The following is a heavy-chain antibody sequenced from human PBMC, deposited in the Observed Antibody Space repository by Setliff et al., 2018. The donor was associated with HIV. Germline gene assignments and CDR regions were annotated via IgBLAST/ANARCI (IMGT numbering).Heavy chain of an antibody. J-gene: IGHJ4*02. CDR1: GFTLSNYE. D-gene: IGHD3-22*01. CDR3: ARAGVYYDSSGYCIDY. CDR2: ITRSGSTI. Sequence: GGSLRLSCAASGFTLSNYEMNWVRQAPGKGLEWISYITRSGSTIYYADSVKGRFTISRDNAKNSLYLQMNSLRAEDTAVYYCARAGVYYDSSGYCIDYWGQGTLVTVSS. V-gene: IGHV3-48*03.